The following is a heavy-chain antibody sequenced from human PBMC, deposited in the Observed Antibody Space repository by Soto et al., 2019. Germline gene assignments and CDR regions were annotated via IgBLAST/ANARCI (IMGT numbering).Heavy chain of an antibody. J-gene: IGHJ4*02. CDR3: ARVRGGSYYLDY. CDR1: GGSIRSDAYS. Sequence: SETLSLTCSVSGGSIRSDAYSWTWIRQPPGKGLEWIGYIYHSGSAYYNPSIKSRVTLSIDSSRNQFSLTLNSVTAADTAVYYCARVRGGSYYLDYWGQGTLVTVSS. V-gene: IGHV4-30-2*01. D-gene: IGHD5-12*01. CDR2: IYHSGSA.